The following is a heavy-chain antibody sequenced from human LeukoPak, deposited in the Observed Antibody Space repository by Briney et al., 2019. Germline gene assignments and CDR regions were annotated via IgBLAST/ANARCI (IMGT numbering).Heavy chain of an antibody. CDR1: GYTFTSYG. CDR3: ARIGTYYDFWSGYYQDY. D-gene: IGHD3-3*01. CDR2: ISAYNGNT. J-gene: IGHJ4*02. V-gene: IGHV1-18*01. Sequence: ASVKVSCKASGYTFTSYGISWVRQAPGQGLEWMGWISAYNGNTNYAQKLQGRVTMTTDTSTSTAYMELRGLRSDDTAVYCCARIGTYYDFWSGYYQDYWGQGTLVTVSS.